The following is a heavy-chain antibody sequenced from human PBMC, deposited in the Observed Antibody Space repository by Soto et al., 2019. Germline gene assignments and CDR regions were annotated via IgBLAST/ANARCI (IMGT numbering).Heavy chain of an antibody. D-gene: IGHD4-17*01. V-gene: IGHV4-34*01. CDR1: GGSFSGYY. CDR3: ARQPYYGDYVRYYYYGMDV. Sequence: SETLSLTCAVYGGSFSGYYWSWIRQPPGKGLEWIGEINHSGSTNYNPSLKSRVTISLDTSKNQFSLKLSSVTAADTAVYYCARQPYYGDYVRYYYYGMDVWGQGTTVTVSS. J-gene: IGHJ6*02. CDR2: INHSGST.